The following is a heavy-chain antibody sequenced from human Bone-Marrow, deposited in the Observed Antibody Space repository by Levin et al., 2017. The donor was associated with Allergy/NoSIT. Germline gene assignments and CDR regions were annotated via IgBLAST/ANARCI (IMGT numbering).Heavy chain of an antibody. CDR3: ARALETTVTTRHFYYYYHMDV. CDR1: GFTVSSNY. CDR2: IYSGGST. V-gene: IGHV3-53*01. Sequence: ETLSLTCAASGFTVSSNYMNWVRQAPGKGPEWVSGIYSGGSTYYADSVRGRFTISRDKSKNTLYLLMNSLRAEDTAVYYCARALETTVTTRHFYYYYHMDVWGKGTTVTVSS. D-gene: IGHD4-17*01. J-gene: IGHJ6*03.